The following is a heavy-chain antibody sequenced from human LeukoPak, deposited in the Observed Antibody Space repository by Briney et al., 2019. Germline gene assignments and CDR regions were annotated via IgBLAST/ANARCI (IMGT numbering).Heavy chain of an antibody. CDR2: IYYSGST. J-gene: IGHJ6*02. Sequence: SETLSLTCTVSGGSISSYYWSWIRQPPGKGLEWIGYIYYSGSTNYNPSLKSRVTISVDTSKNQFSLKLSSVTAADTAVYYCARGSYYDSSGYIDPNYYYGMDVWGQGTTVTVSS. V-gene: IGHV4-59*12. D-gene: IGHD3-22*01. CDR3: ARGSYYDSSGYIDPNYYYGMDV. CDR1: GGSISSYY.